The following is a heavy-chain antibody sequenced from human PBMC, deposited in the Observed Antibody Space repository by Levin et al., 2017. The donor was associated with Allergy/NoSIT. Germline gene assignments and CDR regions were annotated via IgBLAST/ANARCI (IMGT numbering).Heavy chain of an antibody. CDR2: VHYSGST. CDR3: ARDRTTYGANSVVYEYGMDV. Sequence: GSLRLSCTVSGASISSYYWSWIRQPPGKGLEWIGYVHYSGSTNYNPSLKSRVTISVDTSKNQFSLTLSSVTAADTAVYYCARDRTTYGANSVVYEYGMDVWGQGTTVTVSS. D-gene: IGHD4-23*01. V-gene: IGHV4-59*01. CDR1: GASISSYY. J-gene: IGHJ6*02.